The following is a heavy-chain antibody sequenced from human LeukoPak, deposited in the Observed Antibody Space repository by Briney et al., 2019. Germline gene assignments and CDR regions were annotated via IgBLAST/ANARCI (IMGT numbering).Heavy chain of an antibody. CDR3: AKDPIGGYAGYDY. CDR1: GFTFSNYA. J-gene: IGHJ4*02. D-gene: IGHD6-19*01. Sequence: PGGSLRLSCVVSGFTFSNYAMNWVRQAPGKGLEWVSVISGSGDRTFYADSVKGWFTISRDNSKNTMFLQMNSLRAEDTAVYYCAKDPIGGYAGYDYWGQGTLVTVSS. V-gene: IGHV3-23*01. CDR2: ISGSGDRT.